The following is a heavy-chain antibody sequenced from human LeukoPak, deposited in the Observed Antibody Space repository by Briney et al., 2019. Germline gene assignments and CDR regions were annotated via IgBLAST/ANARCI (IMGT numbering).Heavy chain of an antibody. CDR2: IYYSGST. CDR1: GGSISSSSYY. D-gene: IGHD2-2*01. J-gene: IGHJ4*02. V-gene: IGHV4-39*01. Sequence: SETLSLTCTVSGGSISSSSYYWGWIRQPPGKGLEWIGSIYYSGSTYYNPSLKSRVTISVDTSKNQFSLKLSSVTAADTAVYYCATSPIQPPDIVVVPAATSLDYWGQGTLVTVSS. CDR3: ATSPIQPPDIVVVPAATSLDY.